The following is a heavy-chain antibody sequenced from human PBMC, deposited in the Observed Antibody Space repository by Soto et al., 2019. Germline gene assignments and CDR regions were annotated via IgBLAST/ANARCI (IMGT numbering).Heavy chain of an antibody. J-gene: IGHJ4*02. Sequence: GGSLRLSCAASGFTFSSYGMHWVRQAPGKGLEWVAVISYDGSNKYYADSVKGRFTISRDNSKNTLYLQMNSLRAEDTAVYYCAKAPYYDILTGYYGGVDYWGQGTLVTVSS. CDR3: AKAPYYDILTGYYGGVDY. CDR1: GFTFSSYG. D-gene: IGHD3-9*01. V-gene: IGHV3-30*18. CDR2: ISYDGSNK.